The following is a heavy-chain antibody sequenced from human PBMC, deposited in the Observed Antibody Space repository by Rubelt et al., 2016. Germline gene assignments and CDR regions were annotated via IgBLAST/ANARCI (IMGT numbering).Heavy chain of an antibody. J-gene: IGHJ4*02. Sequence: QLQLQESGPGLVKPSETLSLTCTVSGGSISSSSYYWGWIRQPPGKGLEWIGSIYYSGCTYYNPSLRSRVTIAVDTSKNQFSLKLSSVTAADTAVYYCARQVTASADYWGQGTLVTVSS. CDR2: IYYSGCT. CDR3: ARQVTASADY. V-gene: IGHV4-39*01. D-gene: IGHD5-18*01. CDR1: GGSISSSSYY.